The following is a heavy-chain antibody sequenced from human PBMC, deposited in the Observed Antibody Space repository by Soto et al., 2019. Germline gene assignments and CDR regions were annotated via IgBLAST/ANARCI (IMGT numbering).Heavy chain of an antibody. J-gene: IGHJ4*02. Sequence: QVHLVESGGGVVQPGKSLRLSCAASGFTFSNFGMYWVRQAPGKGLEWVALIYYDGSKKYYGDSVKGRFTISRDNSKNTLDLQTNSLKVEDTAVYFCARAWDYWGQGTLVTVSS. CDR1: GFTFSNFG. CDR3: ARAWDY. CDR2: IYYDGSKK. V-gene: IGHV3-33*01.